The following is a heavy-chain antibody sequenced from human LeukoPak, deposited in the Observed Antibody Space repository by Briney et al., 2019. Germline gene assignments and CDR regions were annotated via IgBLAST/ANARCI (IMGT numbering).Heavy chain of an antibody. CDR1: GYTLTELS. CDR3: ARDPGSSWSRWFDP. V-gene: IGHV1-24*01. J-gene: IGHJ5*02. Sequence: GASVKVSCKVSGYTLTELSMHWVRQAPGKGLEWMGGFDPEDGETIYAQKFQGRVTMTEDTSTDTAYMELSSLRSEDTAVYYCARDPGSSWSRWFDPWGQGTLVTVSS. D-gene: IGHD6-13*01. CDR2: FDPEDGET.